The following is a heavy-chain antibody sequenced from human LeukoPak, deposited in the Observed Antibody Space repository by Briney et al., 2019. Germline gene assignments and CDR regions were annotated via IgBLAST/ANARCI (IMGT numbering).Heavy chain of an antibody. CDR1: GYTFTSYD. CDR3: ARDKGYCSSTSCLVLDY. CDR2: MNPNSGNT. V-gene: IGHV1-8*01. Sequence: GASVKVSCKASGYTFTSYDINWVRQATGQGLEWMGWMNPNSGNTGYAQKFQGRVTMTRNTSISTAYMELSSLRSDDTAVYYCARDKGYCSSTSCLVLDYWGQGTLVTVSS. J-gene: IGHJ4*02. D-gene: IGHD2-2*01.